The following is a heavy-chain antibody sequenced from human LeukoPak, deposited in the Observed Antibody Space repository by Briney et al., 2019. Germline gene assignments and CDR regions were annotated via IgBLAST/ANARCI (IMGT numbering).Heavy chain of an antibody. CDR3: AREWYYGSGTHIAGSYNWFDP. D-gene: IGHD3-10*01. Sequence: AASVKVSCKASGYTFTGYYMHWVRQAPGQGLEWMGWINPNSGGTNYAQKFQGRVTMTRDTSISAAYMELSRLRSDDTAVYYCAREWYYGSGTHIAGSYNWFDPWGQGTLVTVSS. CDR2: INPNSGGT. CDR1: GYTFTGYY. J-gene: IGHJ5*02. V-gene: IGHV1-2*02.